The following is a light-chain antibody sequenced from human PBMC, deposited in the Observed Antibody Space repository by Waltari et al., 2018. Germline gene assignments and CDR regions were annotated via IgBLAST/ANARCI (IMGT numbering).Light chain of an antibody. CDR3: QRTYTTVT. Sequence: DIQMTQSPSSLSASVGDRVTITCRASQSISTYLNWYQQKPGKAPQLLIYAASTLQGGVPSRFSGSGSGTDFTLTISSLQPEDFATYYCQRTYTTVTFGQGTKVEIK. J-gene: IGKJ1*01. CDR2: AAS. CDR1: QSISTY. V-gene: IGKV1-39*01.